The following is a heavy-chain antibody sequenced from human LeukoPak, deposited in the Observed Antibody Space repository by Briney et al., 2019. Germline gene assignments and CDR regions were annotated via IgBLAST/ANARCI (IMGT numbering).Heavy chain of an antibody. J-gene: IGHJ5*02. V-gene: IGHV3-21*01. D-gene: IGHD3-22*01. CDR3: AIDPDYYDSSGGS. CDR2: ISGSTTYI. Sequence: GGSLRLSCAASGFTFSRCTMNWVRQAPGKGLEWVSSISGSTTYIYYADSVRGRFTISRDNAKNSLYLQINSLRAEDTALYYCAIDPDYYDSSGGSWGQGTLVTVSS. CDR1: GFTFSRCT.